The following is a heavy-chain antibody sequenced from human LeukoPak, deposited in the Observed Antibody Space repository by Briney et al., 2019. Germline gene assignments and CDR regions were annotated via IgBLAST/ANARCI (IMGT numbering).Heavy chain of an antibody. V-gene: IGHV3-23*01. CDR3: ARDPNGSGPDFDY. CDR2: IWGSGDST. J-gene: IGHJ4*02. Sequence: GGSLRLSCAASGFTFSSYAMSWVRQAPGKGLEWVSSIWGSGDSTNYADSVKGRFTISRDNSKNTLYLQMNSLRVEDMAVYFCARDPNGSGPDFDYWGQGTLVTVSS. D-gene: IGHD3-10*01. CDR1: GFTFSSYA.